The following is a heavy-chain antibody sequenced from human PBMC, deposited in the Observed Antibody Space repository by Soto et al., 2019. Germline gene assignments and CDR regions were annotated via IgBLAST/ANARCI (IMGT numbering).Heavy chain of an antibody. CDR3: ARDGGYCSGGSCPSGYMDV. CDR1: GGSISSGDYY. J-gene: IGHJ6*03. V-gene: IGHV4-61*08. Sequence: SETLSLTCTVSGGSISSGDYYLSWIRQPPGKGLEWIGYIYYSGSTNYNPSLKSRVTISVDTSKNQFSLKLSSVTAADTAVYYCARDGGYCSGGSCPSGYMDVWGKGTTVTVSS. CDR2: IYYSGST. D-gene: IGHD2-15*01.